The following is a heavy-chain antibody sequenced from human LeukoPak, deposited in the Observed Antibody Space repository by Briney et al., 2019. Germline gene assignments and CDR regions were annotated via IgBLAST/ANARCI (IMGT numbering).Heavy chain of an antibody. Sequence: ASVKVSCKASGYTFTGYYMHWVRQAPGQGLEWMGWINPNSGGTNYAQKFQGRVTMTRDTSISTAYMELSRLRSDDTAVYYCARDLDDGYSYYYYMDVWGKGTTVTVSS. J-gene: IGHJ6*03. CDR2: INPNSGGT. D-gene: IGHD5-24*01. CDR3: ARDLDDGYSYYYYMDV. CDR1: GYTFTGYY. V-gene: IGHV1-2*02.